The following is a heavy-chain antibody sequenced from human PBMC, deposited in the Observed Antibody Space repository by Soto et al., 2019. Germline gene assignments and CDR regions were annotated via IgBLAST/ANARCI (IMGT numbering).Heavy chain of an antibody. CDR3: ARGGEPLGYYGLDV. Sequence: QVQLQESGPGLLKASETLSLTCSVSGGSVRSGNHFWNWIRQPPGRRLEWLGYMYYTGVTNYNPYLKSRVSMSVDTSKDQFSLNLTSLTAADTAVYYCARGGEPLGYYGLDVWGQGHTVTVSS. V-gene: IGHV4-61*01. CDR2: MYYTGVT. CDR1: GGSVRSGNHF. J-gene: IGHJ6*02.